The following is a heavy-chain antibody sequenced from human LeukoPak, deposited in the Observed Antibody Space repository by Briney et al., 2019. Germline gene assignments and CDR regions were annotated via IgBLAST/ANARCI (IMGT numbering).Heavy chain of an antibody. Sequence: PGGSLRLSCAASGFTFSSYGMHWVRQAPGKGLEWVAVIWYDGSNKYYADSVKGRFTISRDNSKNTLYLQMNSLRAEDTAVYYCAKAYYYVSSSYYGHLDYWGQGTLVTVSS. CDR2: IWYDGSNK. D-gene: IGHD3-22*01. J-gene: IGHJ4*02. V-gene: IGHV3-33*06. CDR3: AKAYYYVSSSYYGHLDY. CDR1: GFTFSSYG.